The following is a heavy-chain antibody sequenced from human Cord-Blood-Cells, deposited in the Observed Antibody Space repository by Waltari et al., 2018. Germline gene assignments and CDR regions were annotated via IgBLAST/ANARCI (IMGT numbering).Heavy chain of an antibody. D-gene: IGHD2-21*01. Sequence: QVQLVQSGAEVNKPGASVRVSCKASGGRFSSYAISRVRPAPGQGLEWMGRIIPIFGTANYAQKFQGRVTITADESTGTAYMELSSLRSKDTAVYYCARQYCGGDCYSGFTFDYWGQGTLVTVSS. J-gene: IGHJ4*02. CDR1: GGRFSSYA. CDR2: IIPIFGTA. CDR3: ARQYCGGDCYSGFTFDY. V-gene: IGHV1-69*18.